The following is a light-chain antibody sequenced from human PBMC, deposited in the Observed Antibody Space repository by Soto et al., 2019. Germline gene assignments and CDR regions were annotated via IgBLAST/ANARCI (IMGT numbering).Light chain of an antibody. CDR3: QVWDSRSDSVV. Sequence: SYVLTQPPSVSVAPGQTARITCGGNNIGTKSVHWHHQKPGQAPVLVVYDDNDRPSGIPDRFSGSNSGNTATLTISGVEAGDEADYFCQVWDSRSDSVVFGGGTKLTVL. V-gene: IGLV3-21*02. CDR1: NIGTKS. J-gene: IGLJ2*01. CDR2: DDN.